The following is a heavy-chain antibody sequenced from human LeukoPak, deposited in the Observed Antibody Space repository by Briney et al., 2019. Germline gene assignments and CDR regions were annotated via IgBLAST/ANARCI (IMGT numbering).Heavy chain of an antibody. CDR3: ARALVVVTAIRFDP. CDR1: GYTFTGYY. D-gene: IGHD2-21*02. CDR2: ISAYNGNT. V-gene: IGHV1-18*04. J-gene: IGHJ5*02. Sequence: ASVKVSCKASGYTFTGYYLHWVRQAPGQGLEWMGWISAYNGNTNYAQKLQGRVTMTTDTSTSTAYMELRSLRSDDTAVYYCARALVVVTAIRFDPWGQGTLVTVSS.